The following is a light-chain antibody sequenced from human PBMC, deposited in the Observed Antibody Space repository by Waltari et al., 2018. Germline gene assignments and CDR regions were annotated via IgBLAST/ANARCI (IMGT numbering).Light chain of an antibody. J-gene: IGLJ3*02. CDR3: CSYVQKDIWL. CDR1: TGIGGNSDF. CDR2: EVI. Sequence: QSALTQPAPVSGAPGQSITIPCSAVTGIGGNSDFFSCYQHHPGKVPKLLIYEVIKRPPDISDRFTGSKSGNTASLSISGLQADDEADYYCCSYVQKDIWLFGRGTKVTVL. V-gene: IGLV2-23*02.